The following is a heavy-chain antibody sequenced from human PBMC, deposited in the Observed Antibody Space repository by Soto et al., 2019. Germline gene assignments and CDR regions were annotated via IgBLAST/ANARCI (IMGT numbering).Heavy chain of an antibody. D-gene: IGHD4-17*01. CDR3: ARYGETTWFDP. V-gene: IGHV2-5*02. J-gene: IGHJ5*02. CDR2: IYWDDDK. CDR1: GFSLSTSGVG. Sequence: SGPTLVNPTQTLPLTCTFSGFSLSTSGVGVGWIRQPPGKALEWLALIYWDDDKRYSPSLKSRLTITKDTSKSQVGLTMTSMDPVDTATYYCARYGETTWFDPWGQGTLVTVS.